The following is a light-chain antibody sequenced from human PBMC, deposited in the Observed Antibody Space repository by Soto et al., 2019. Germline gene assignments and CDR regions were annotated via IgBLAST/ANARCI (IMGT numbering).Light chain of an antibody. J-gene: IGKJ1*01. V-gene: IGKV3-11*01. Sequence: EIVLTQSPATLSLSPGERATLSCRASQSVSSYLAWFQQKPGQAPRLLIYDASNRATGIPARFSGSGSGTDFXXTXXSLXXXXXXXXYCQQRSNWQRTFGQGTKVEIK. CDR3: QQRSNWQRT. CDR1: QSVSSY. CDR2: DAS.